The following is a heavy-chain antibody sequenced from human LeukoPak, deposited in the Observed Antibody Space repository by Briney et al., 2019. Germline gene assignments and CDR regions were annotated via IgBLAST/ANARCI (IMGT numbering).Heavy chain of an antibody. D-gene: IGHD6-19*01. CDR2: INHSGTS. CDR1: GGSFSGYC. CDR3: ARAPYSSGWYGTAGYFDY. Sequence: KPSETLSLTCAVSGGSFSGYCWTWIRQPPGKGLEWIGEINHSGTSDYNPSLKSRVTISVDTSKNQFSLKLSSVTAADTAVYYCARAPYSSGWYGTAGYFDYWGQGTLVTVSS. V-gene: IGHV4-34*01. J-gene: IGHJ4*02.